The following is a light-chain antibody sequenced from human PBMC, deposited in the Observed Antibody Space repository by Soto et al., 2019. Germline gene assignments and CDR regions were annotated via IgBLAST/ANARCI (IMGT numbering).Light chain of an antibody. CDR3: SSYTTSSTWG. CDR1: SSDIGVYNY. CDR2: EVS. J-gene: IGLJ3*02. Sequence: QSVLTQPASVSGSPGHSITISCTGSSSDIGVYNYVSWYQHHPGKAPKVMIYEVSNRPSGVSSRFSGSKSANTASLTISGLQAEDEAEYYCSSYTTSSTWGFGGGTKLTVL. V-gene: IGLV2-14*01.